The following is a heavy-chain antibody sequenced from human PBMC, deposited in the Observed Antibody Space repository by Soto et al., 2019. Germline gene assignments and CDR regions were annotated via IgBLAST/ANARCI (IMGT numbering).Heavy chain of an antibody. CDR3: ARSVDP. CDR2: IYYSGST. Sequence: QVQLQESSPGLVKPSQTLSLTCTVSGGSISSGGYFWSWIRQHPGKGLEWIGYIYYSGSTYYNPSLQSRVNISVDTSKTQLSLKLSSVTAAATAVYYCARSVDPWGQGTLVTVSS. CDR1: GGSISSGGYF. V-gene: IGHV4-31*03. J-gene: IGHJ5*02.